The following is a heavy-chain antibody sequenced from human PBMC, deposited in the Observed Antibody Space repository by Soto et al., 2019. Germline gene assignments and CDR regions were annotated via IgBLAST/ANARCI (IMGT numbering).Heavy chain of an antibody. CDR1: GYTFTSYG. Sequence: ASVKVSCKASGYTFTSYGISWVRQAPGQGLEWMGWISAYNGNTNYAQKLQGRVTMTTDTSTSTAYMELRSLRSDDTAVYYCAREERGHYYDSSGYYYLNYFDYWGQGTLVTVSS. CDR2: ISAYNGNT. CDR3: AREERGHYYDSSGYYYLNYFDY. D-gene: IGHD3-22*01. J-gene: IGHJ4*02. V-gene: IGHV1-18*01.